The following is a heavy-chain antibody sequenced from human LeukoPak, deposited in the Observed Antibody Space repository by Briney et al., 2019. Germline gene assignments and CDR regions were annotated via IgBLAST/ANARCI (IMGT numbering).Heavy chain of an antibody. J-gene: IGHJ6*02. CDR2: ISYDGSNK. D-gene: IGHD2-2*01. CDR1: GFTFSSYA. CDR3: ARDQADIVVVPAARDYYYYYGMDV. Sequence: GGSLRLSCAASGFTFSSYAMHWVRQAPGKGLEWVAVISYDGSNKYYADSVKGRFTISRDNSKNTLYLQMNSLRAEDTAAYYCARDQADIVVVPAARDYYYYYGMDVWGQGTTVTVSS. V-gene: IGHV3-30-3*01.